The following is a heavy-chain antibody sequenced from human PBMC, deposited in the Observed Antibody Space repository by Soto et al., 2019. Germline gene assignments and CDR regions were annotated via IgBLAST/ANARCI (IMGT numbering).Heavy chain of an antibody. D-gene: IGHD4-17*01. Sequence: QVQLVQSGAEVKKPGSSVKVSCKASGGTFSSYTISWVRQAPGQGLEWMGRIIPILGIANYAQKFQGRVTITADKSTSTAYMELSSLRSEDTAVYYCARARGFYGDPNWFDPWGQGTLVTVSS. CDR1: GGTFSSYT. V-gene: IGHV1-69*02. CDR2: IIPILGIA. J-gene: IGHJ5*02. CDR3: ARARGFYGDPNWFDP.